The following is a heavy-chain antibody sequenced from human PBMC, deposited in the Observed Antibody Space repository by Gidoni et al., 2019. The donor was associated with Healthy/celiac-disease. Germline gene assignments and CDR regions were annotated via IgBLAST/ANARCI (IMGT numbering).Heavy chain of an antibody. CDR2: ISGSGGST. J-gene: IGHJ4*02. V-gene: IGHV3-23*01. CDR3: AKDELGPAPLAG. CDR1: GFTFSSYA. Sequence: EVQLLESGGVLVQPGGSLRLSCTASGFTFSSYAMSWVRPAPGKGLEWGSAISGSGGSTYYADSVKGRFTISRDNSKNTRYLKMNSLRAEDTAVYYCAKDELGPAPLAGWGQGTLVTVSS. D-gene: IGHD2-2*01.